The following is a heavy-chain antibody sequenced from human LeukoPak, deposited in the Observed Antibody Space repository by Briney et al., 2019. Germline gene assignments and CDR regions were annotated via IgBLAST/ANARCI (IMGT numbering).Heavy chain of an antibody. CDR1: GGSISSNSYY. V-gene: IGHV4-39*01. CDR3: ARQGWASFYYYGVDV. Sequence: SETLSLTCTVSGGSISSNSYYWGWIRQPPGKGLEWIGSIYYSGSTYYNSSLKSRVTISVDTSKNQFSLKLSSVTAADTAVYYCARQGWASFYYYGVDVWGQGTPVTVSS. CDR2: IYYSGST. D-gene: IGHD6-19*01. J-gene: IGHJ6*02.